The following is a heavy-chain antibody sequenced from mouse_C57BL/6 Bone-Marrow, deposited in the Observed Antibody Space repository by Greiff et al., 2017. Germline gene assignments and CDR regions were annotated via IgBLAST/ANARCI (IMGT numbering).Heavy chain of an antibody. CDR1: GFTFSNYW. Sequence: EVKVEESGGGLVQPGGSMKLSCVASGFTFSNYWMNWFRQSPEKGLEWVAQIRLKSDNYATHYAESVKGRFTISRDDSKSSVYLQMNNLRAEDTGIYYCTVYYGNYLFAYWGQGTLVTVSA. D-gene: IGHD2-1*01. CDR3: TVYYGNYLFAY. CDR2: IRLKSDNYAT. V-gene: IGHV6-3*01. J-gene: IGHJ3*01.